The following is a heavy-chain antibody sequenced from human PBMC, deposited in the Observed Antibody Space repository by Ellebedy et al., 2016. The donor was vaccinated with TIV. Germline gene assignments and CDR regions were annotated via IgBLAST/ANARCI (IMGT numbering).Heavy chain of an antibody. CDR2: ISGTAIYT. J-gene: IGHJ4*02. D-gene: IGHD2-8*02. CDR1: GFSISDHY. Sequence: PAGSLRLSCAASGFSISDHYIHWIRQTPGKGLEWVSYISGTAIYTNYADSVRCRFTVSRDIAENSLFLQMNSLRAEDTAIYYCVRGGARSSWYWRLWGQGTLVTVSS. CDR3: VRGGARSSWYWRL. V-gene: IGHV3-11*05.